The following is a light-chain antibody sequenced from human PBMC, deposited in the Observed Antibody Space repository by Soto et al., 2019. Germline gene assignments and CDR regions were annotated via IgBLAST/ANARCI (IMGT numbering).Light chain of an antibody. J-gene: IGKJ2*01. CDR3: QQRSSRPPMYT. Sequence: EIVLTQSPATLSLSPGEGATLSCRAIQSVSSYLVWYQQKPGQAPRLLIYDASKRATGIPARFSGSGSGTDFTLTISSLEPEDFAVYYCQQRSSRPPMYTLGQGTNVDI. CDR1: QSVSSY. V-gene: IGKV3-11*01. CDR2: DAS.